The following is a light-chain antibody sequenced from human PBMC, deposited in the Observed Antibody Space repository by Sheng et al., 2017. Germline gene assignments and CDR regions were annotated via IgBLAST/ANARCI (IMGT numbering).Light chain of an antibody. V-gene: IGLV2-23*02. CDR2: DVS. CDR3: CSYVGNSLVT. CDR1: SSDVGGYNY. Sequence: QSALTQPASVSGSPGQSITISCTGTSSDVGGYNYVSWYQQHPGKAPKLMIYDVSNRPSGVSNRFSGSKSGDTASLTISGLQSEDEADYYCCSYVGNSLVTFGGGTKVTVL. J-gene: IGLJ2*01.